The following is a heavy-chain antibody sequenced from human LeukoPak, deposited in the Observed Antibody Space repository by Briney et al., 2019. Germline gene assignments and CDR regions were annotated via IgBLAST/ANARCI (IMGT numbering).Heavy chain of an antibody. D-gene: IGHD7-27*01. CDR3: ARAKLGGDYYYLDV. J-gene: IGHJ6*03. CDR1: GYSISSGYQ. Sequence: SETLSLTCSVSGYSISSGYQWDWIRQPPGKGLKWIGTVYRSGGTYYKPSLESRVSISVDTSKNQFSLKLRSMTAADTAVYYCARAKLGGDYYYLDVWGKGTTVTVSS. V-gene: IGHV4-38-2*02. CDR2: VYRSGGT.